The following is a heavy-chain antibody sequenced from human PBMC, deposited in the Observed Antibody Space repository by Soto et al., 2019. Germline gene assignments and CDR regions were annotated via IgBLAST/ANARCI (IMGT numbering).Heavy chain of an antibody. V-gene: IGHV3-23*01. D-gene: IGHD7-27*01. Sequence: GGSLRLSCAASGFTFSSYAMSWVRQAPGKGLERVSAISGSGGSTYYADSVKGRFTISRDNSKNTLYLQMNGLRAEDTAVYYCAKSATGDPTTHDYYYYYYMDVWGKGTTVTVSS. J-gene: IGHJ6*03. CDR3: AKSATGDPTTHDYYYYYYMDV. CDR2: ISGSGGST. CDR1: GFTFSSYA.